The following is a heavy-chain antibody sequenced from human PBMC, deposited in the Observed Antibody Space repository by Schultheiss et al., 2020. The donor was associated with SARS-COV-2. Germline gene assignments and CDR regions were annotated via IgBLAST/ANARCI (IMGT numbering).Heavy chain of an antibody. J-gene: IGHJ6*03. CDR3: ARDYPDSSSWYGYYYMDV. V-gene: IGHV3-21*01. CDR2: ISSSSSYI. Sequence: GESLKISCAASGFTFSSYSMNWVRQAPGKGLEWVSSISSSSSYIYYADSVKGRFTISRDNAKNSLYLQMNSLRDEDTAVYYCARDYPDSSSWYGYYYMDVWGKGTTVTGSS. D-gene: IGHD6-13*01. CDR1: GFTFSSYS.